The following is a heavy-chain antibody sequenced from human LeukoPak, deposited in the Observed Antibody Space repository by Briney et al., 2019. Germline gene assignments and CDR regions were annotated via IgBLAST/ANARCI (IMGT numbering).Heavy chain of an antibody. Sequence: PGGSLRLSCAASGFTFSSYAMGWVRQAPGKGLEWVSAISGSGGSTYYADSVKGRFTISRDNSKNTLYLQMNSLRAEDTAVYYCANEWYSSSWYGGPDYWGQGTLSPSPQ. CDR2: ISGSGGST. CDR1: GFTFSSYA. V-gene: IGHV3-23*01. J-gene: IGHJ4*02. D-gene: IGHD6-13*01. CDR3: ANEWYSSSWYGGPDY.